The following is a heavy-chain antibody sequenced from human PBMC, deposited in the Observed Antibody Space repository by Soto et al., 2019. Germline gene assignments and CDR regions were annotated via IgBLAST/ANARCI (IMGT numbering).Heavy chain of an antibody. CDR2: VNPIVSMS. CDR3: ASSYGSGYRAFDY. Sequence: QVQLVQSGAEVKRPGSSVKVSCKASGDTFNFYSINWVRQAPGLRLEWMGRVNPIVSMSNYAQKFPGRVTMTADKSTSTAYMEINSLRSEDTAMYYCASSYGSGYRAFDYWGQGALGTVSS. CDR1: GDTFNFYS. D-gene: IGHD3-10*01. V-gene: IGHV1-69*02. J-gene: IGHJ4*02.